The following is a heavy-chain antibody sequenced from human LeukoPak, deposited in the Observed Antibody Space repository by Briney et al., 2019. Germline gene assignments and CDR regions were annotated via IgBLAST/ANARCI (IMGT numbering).Heavy chain of an antibody. CDR3: ARDEMGALDY. CDR1: GGTFSNYA. D-gene: IGHD1-26*01. J-gene: IGHJ4*02. CDR2: IIPIFGTA. V-gene: IGHV1-69*06. Sequence: GASVKVSCKASGGTFSNYAISWVRQAPGQGLEWMGGIIPIFGTANYAQKFRGRVTITADKSTRTAYMELSSLRSEDTAVYYCARDEMGALDYWGQGTLVTVSS.